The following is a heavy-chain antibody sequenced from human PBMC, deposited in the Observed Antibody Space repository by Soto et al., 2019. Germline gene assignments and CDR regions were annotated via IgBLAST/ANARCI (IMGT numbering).Heavy chain of an antibody. V-gene: IGHV1-3*01. Sequence: ASVKVSCKASGGTFSSYAISWVRQAPGQRLEWMGWINAVYGNAKYSQKFQGRVTITRDTSASTAYMELSSLRSEDTAVYYCARGSYFDYWGQGTLVTVSS. CDR3: ARGSYFDY. CDR1: GGTFSSYA. J-gene: IGHJ4*02. CDR2: INAVYGNA.